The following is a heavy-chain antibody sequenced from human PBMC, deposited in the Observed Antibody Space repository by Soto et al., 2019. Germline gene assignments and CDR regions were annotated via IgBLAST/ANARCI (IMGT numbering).Heavy chain of an antibody. V-gene: IGHV3-23*01. Sequence: GGSMRLSCAASGFTFSGYSMSWVRQAPGKGLEWVSAISGSGGSTYYADSVKGRFTISRDNSKNTLYLQMNSLRAEDTAVYYCARSSLHNGYGEYYSDYWGQGTLVSVSS. D-gene: IGHD5-12*01. J-gene: IGHJ4*02. CDR3: ARSSLHNGYGEYYSDY. CDR1: GFTFSGYS. CDR2: ISGSGGST.